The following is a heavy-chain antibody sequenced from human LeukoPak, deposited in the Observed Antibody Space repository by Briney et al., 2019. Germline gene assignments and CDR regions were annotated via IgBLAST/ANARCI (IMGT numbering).Heavy chain of an antibody. V-gene: IGHV3-9*01. CDR3: AKDDSYGDYGHNWFDP. D-gene: IGHD4-17*01. CDR1: GFTFDDYA. J-gene: IGHJ5*02. CDR2: ISWNSGSI. Sequence: GRSLRLSCAASGFTFDDYAMHWVRQAPGKGLEWVSGISWNSGSIGYADSVKGRFTISRDNAKNSLYLQMNSLRAEDTALYYCAKDDSYGDYGHNWFDPWGQGTLVTVSS.